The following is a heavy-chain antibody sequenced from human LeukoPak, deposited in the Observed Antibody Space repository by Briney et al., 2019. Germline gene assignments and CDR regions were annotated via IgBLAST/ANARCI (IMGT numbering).Heavy chain of an antibody. D-gene: IGHD2-2*01. CDR2: ISHSGST. Sequence: GSLRLSCAASGFTFSNAWMSWIRQPPGKGLEWIGEISHSGSTSYNPSLKSRVTISVDTSKNQFSLKLSSVTAADTAVYYCARQAGSYAFYYYDYWGQGTLVTVSS. CDR1: GFTFSNAW. V-gene: IGHV4-34*01. J-gene: IGHJ4*02. CDR3: ARQAGSYAFYYYDY.